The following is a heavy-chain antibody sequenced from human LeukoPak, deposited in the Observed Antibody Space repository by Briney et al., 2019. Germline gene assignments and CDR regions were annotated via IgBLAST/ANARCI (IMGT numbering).Heavy chain of an antibody. V-gene: IGHV5-51*01. D-gene: IGHD2-2*02. CDR2: IYPGDSDT. CDR3: ARHRGDCSSTSCYMSRFDY. J-gene: IGHJ4*02. CDR1: GYSFTSYW. Sequence: GESLKISCKGSGYSFTSYWIGWVRQMPGKGLEWMGIIYPGDSDTRYSPSFQGQVTISADKSISTAYLQWSSLKASDTAMYYCARHRGDCSSTSCYMSRFDYWGQGTLVTVSS.